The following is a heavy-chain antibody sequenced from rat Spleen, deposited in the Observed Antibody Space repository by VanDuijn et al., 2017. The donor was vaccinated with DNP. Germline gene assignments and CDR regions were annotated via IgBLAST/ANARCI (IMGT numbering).Heavy chain of an antibody. CDR3: ARQGYRYPYYYAMDA. Sequence: EVQLVESGGGLVQPGRSLKLSCAASGFTFSDYNMAWVRQAPKKGLEWVATISYDGSSTYYRDSVKGRFTVSRDNAKSSLYLQMDSLRSEDTATYYCARQGYRYPYYYAMDAWGQGTSVTVSS. J-gene: IGHJ4*01. D-gene: IGHD1-5*01. V-gene: IGHV5-7*01. CDR2: ISYDGSST. CDR1: GFTFSDYN.